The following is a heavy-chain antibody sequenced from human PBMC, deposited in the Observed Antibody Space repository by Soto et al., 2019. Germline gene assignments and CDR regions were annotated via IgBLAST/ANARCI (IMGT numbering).Heavy chain of an antibody. CDR2: INAGNGNR. Sequence: QVQLVQSGAEEKKPGASVKVSCKASGYTFSSYAMHWVRQAPGQRLEWMGWINAGNGNRKYSQKCQGRVTITTDTSASTAYMELSSLRSEDTAVYYCARDGGPMDVWGQGTTVTVSS. CDR1: GYTFSSYA. J-gene: IGHJ6*02. V-gene: IGHV1-3*05. CDR3: ARDGGPMDV. D-gene: IGHD3-16*01.